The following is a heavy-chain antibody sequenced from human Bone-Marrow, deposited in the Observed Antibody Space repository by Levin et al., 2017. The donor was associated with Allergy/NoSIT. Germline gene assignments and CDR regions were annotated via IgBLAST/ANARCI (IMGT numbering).Heavy chain of an antibody. J-gene: IGHJ4*02. CDR2: LWYDGTYK. CDR1: GFTLTDYG. D-gene: IGHD1-26*01. V-gene: IGHV3-33*01. CDR3: ARAFGGSYQQLDY. Sequence: GESLKISCAASGFTLTDYGIHWVRQAPGKGLEWVALLWYDGTYKYYADAVKGRFTISRDTSKSTVYLQMNNLRGDDTAVYYCARAFGGSYQQLDYWGQGTLVTVSS.